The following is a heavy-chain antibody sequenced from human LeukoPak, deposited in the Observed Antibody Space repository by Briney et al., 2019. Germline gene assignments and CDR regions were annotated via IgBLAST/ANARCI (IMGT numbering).Heavy chain of an antibody. V-gene: IGHV1-24*01. CDR1: GDTLSELP. CDR2: FDPEKSER. Sequence: ASVKVSCKVSGDTLSELPMHWVRQAPGKGLEWMGGFDPEKSERIYAQNLRGRVTMTEETSTDTAFLELSSLTSEDTAVYYCATGNSLGYCKGGRCFNYWGQGTLVIVSS. D-gene: IGHD2-15*01. J-gene: IGHJ4*02. CDR3: ATGNSLGYCKGGRCFNY.